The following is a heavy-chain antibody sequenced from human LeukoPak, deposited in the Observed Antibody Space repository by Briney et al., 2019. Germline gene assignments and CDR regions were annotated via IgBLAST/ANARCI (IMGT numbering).Heavy chain of an antibody. CDR1: GFTFSSYW. V-gene: IGHV3-74*01. CDR3: ARDVYYGSGSYSNDAFDI. J-gene: IGHJ3*02. D-gene: IGHD3-10*01. Sequence: GGSLRLSCAASGFTFSSYWMHWVRQAPGKGLVWVSRINSDGSSTSYADSVKGRFAISRDNAKNTLYLQMNSLRAEDMAVYYCARDVYYGSGSYSNDAFDIWGQGTMVTVSP. CDR2: INSDGSST.